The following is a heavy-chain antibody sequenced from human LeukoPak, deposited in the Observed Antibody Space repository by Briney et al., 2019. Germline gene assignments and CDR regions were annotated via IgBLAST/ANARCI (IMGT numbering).Heavy chain of an antibody. Sequence: SETLSLTCTVSGGSISSYYWSWIRQPPGKGLEWIGYIYYSGSTNYNPSLKSRVTISVDTSKNQFSLKLSSVTAADTAVYYCARESKGGEMATKGAFDIWGQGTMVTVSS. CDR1: GGSISSYY. D-gene: IGHD5-24*01. CDR2: IYYSGST. J-gene: IGHJ3*02. V-gene: IGHV4-59*01. CDR3: ARESKGGEMATKGAFDI.